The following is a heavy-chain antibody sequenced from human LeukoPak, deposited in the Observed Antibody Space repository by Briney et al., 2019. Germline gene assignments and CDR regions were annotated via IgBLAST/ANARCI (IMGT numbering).Heavy chain of an antibody. CDR3: TTLDGDYAPDY. CDR1: GFTFSNAW. D-gene: IGHD4-17*01. J-gene: IGHJ4*02. Sequence: GGSLRLSCAASGFTFSNAWMSWVRQAPGKGLEWVGRIKSKTDGGTTDYVAPVKGRFTISRDDSKNTLYLQMNSLKTEDTAVYYCTTLDGDYAPDYWGQGTLVTVSS. V-gene: IGHV3-15*01. CDR2: IKSKTDGGTT.